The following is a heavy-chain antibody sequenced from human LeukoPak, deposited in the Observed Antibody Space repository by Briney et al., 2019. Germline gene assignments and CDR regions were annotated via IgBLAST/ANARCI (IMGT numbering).Heavy chain of an antibody. V-gene: IGHV3-21*01. Sequence: GGSLRLSCAASEFTFSSYWMHWVRQAPGKGLEWVSSISSSSSYIYYADSVKGRFTISRDNAKNSLYLQMNSLRAEDTAVYYCARADSYGFDYWGQGTLVTVSS. J-gene: IGHJ4*02. D-gene: IGHD5-18*01. CDR3: ARADSYGFDY. CDR2: ISSSSSYI. CDR1: EFTFSSYW.